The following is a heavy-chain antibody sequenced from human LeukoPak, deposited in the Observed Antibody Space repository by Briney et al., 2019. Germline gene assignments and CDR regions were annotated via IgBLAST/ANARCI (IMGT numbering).Heavy chain of an antibody. CDR1: GFTVSSNY. J-gene: IGHJ4*02. V-gene: IGHV3-53*01. D-gene: IGHD4-17*01. CDR2: IYSGGST. CDR3: ARGNDYGDYPLDY. Sequence: GGSLRLSCAASGFTVSSNYMSWVRQAPGKGLEWVSVIYSGGSTYYADSVKGRFTISTDNSKNTLYLQMNSLRAEDTAVYYCARGNDYGDYPLDYWGQGTLVTVSS.